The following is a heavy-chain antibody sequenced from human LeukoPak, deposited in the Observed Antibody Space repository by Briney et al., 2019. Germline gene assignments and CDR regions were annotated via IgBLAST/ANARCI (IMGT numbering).Heavy chain of an antibody. J-gene: IGHJ4*02. D-gene: IGHD3-3*01. Sequence: SETLSLTCSVSGGSISSSSYYWGCIRQPPGKGLEWIGSICYSGRTYYNPALKSRVTISVDTSKNPFSLKLCSVTAADTAVYYCARQSYYDFWSGGMYYFDYWGQGTLVTVSS. CDR2: ICYSGRT. V-gene: IGHV4-39*01. CDR1: GGSISSSSYY. CDR3: ARQSYYDFWSGGMYYFDY.